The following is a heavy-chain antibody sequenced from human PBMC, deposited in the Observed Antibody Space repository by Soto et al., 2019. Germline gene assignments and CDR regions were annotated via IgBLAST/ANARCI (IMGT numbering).Heavy chain of an antibody. CDR1: SGSISSSNW. CDR2: IYHSGST. V-gene: IGHV4-4*02. Sequence: QVQLQESGPGLVKPSGTLSLTCAVSSGSISSSNWWSWVRQPPGKGREWSGEIYHSGSTNYNQPRKILVTISVEQAKTQVSLKLSSVTAADTAVHYCAIGKARWFGEGVVYYFDYWGQGTLVTVSS. CDR3: AIGKARWFGEGVVYYFDY. J-gene: IGHJ4*02. D-gene: IGHD3-10*01.